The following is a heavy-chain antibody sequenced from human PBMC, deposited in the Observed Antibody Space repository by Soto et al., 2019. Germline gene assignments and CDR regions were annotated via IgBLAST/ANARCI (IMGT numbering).Heavy chain of an antibody. CDR2: IYYSGRT. Sequence: QLQLQESGPGLVKPSETLSLTCTVSGGSISSRGYYWGWIRQPPGKGLEWIGTIYYSGRTSYNPSIKSRVTISVDTSKNQFSLKLSAVTAADTAVYYCATSNWFDPWGQGTLVTVSS. CDR1: GGSISSRGYY. CDR3: ATSNWFDP. J-gene: IGHJ5*02. V-gene: IGHV4-39*01.